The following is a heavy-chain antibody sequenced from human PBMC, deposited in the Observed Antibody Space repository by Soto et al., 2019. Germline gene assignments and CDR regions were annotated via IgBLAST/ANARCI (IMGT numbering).Heavy chain of an antibody. D-gene: IGHD5-18*01. CDR1: GGSISSYY. J-gene: IGHJ5*02. CDR3: ARNFETGIQLWPDNWFDP. Sequence: SETLSLTCTVSGGSISSYYWSWIRQPPGKGLEWIGYIYYSGSTNYNPSLKSRVTISVDTSKNQFSLKLSSVAAADTAVYYCARNFETGIQLWPDNWFDPWGQGTLVTVSS. V-gene: IGHV4-59*13. CDR2: IYYSGST.